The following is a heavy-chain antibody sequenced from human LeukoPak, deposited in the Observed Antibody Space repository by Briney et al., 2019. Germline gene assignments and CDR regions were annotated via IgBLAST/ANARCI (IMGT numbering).Heavy chain of an antibody. V-gene: IGHV1-24*01. CDR3: ATVKIAVAGLGY. CDR1: GYTLTELS. CDR2: FDPEDGET. Sequence: GASVKVSCKVSGYTLTELSMHLVRQAPGKGLEWMGGFDPEDGETIYAQKLQGRVTMTEETSTDTAYMELSSLRSEDTAVYYRATVKIAVAGLGYRGQGTLVTVSS. D-gene: IGHD6-19*01. J-gene: IGHJ4*02.